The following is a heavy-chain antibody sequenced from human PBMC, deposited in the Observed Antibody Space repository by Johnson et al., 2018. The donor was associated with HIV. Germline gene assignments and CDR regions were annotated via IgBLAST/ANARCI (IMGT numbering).Heavy chain of an antibody. Sequence: EVQLVESGGGLILPGGSLRLSCAASVFTVSSNYMSWVRQAPGKGLEWVSVIYSGGSTYYADSVKGRFTISRDNSKNTLYLQMNSLRAEDTAVYYCASLSSSGAFDIWGQGTMVTVSS. J-gene: IGHJ3*02. CDR3: ASLSSSGAFDI. CDR1: VFTVSSNY. V-gene: IGHV3-53*01. CDR2: IYSGGST. D-gene: IGHD6-6*01.